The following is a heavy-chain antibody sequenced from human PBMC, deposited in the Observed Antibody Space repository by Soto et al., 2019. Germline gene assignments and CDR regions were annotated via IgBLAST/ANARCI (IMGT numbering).Heavy chain of an antibody. Sequence: PPETLSLTCTVSGGSISSYYWSWIRQPPGKGLEWIGYIYYSGSTNYNPSLKSRVTISVDTSKNQFSLKLSSVTAADTAVYYCARYGSGSYYLPNWFDPWGQGTLVTVSS. CDR1: GGSISSYY. CDR3: ARYGSGSYYLPNWFDP. J-gene: IGHJ5*02. CDR2: IYYSGST. D-gene: IGHD3-10*01. V-gene: IGHV4-59*01.